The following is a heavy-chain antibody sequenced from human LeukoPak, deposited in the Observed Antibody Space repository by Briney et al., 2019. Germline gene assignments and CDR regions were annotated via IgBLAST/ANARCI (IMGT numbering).Heavy chain of an antibody. CDR3: ARNKESGYCSGGSCFKEYNWFDP. CDR2: ISAYNGNT. Sequence: ASVKVSCKASGYTFTSYGISWVRQAPGQGLEWMGWISAYNGNTNYAQKLQGRVTMTTDTSTSTAYMELRSQRSDDTAVYYCARNKESGYCSGGSCFKEYNWFDPWGQGTLVTVSS. V-gene: IGHV1-18*01. D-gene: IGHD2-15*01. J-gene: IGHJ5*02. CDR1: GYTFTSYG.